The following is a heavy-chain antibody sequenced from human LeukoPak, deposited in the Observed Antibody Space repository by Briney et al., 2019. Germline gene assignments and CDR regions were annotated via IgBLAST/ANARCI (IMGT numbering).Heavy chain of an antibody. J-gene: IGHJ6*03. CDR3: ASFGYYYYMDV. CDR2: IYYTGST. CDR1: GGSISSSSYY. D-gene: IGHD3-10*01. Sequence: SETLSLTCTVSGGSISSSSYYWGWIRQPPGKGLEWIGNIYYTGSTYYNPSLKSRVTISVDTSKNQFSLKLSSVTAADTAVYYCASFGYYYYMDVWGKGTTVTVSS. V-gene: IGHV4-39*07.